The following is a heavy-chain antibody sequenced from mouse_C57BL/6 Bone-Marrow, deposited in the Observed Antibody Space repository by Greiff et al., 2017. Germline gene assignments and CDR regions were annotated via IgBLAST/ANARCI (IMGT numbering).Heavy chain of an antibody. D-gene: IGHD1-1*01. V-gene: IGHV1-55*01. J-gene: IGHJ2*01. Sequence: QVQLQQPGAELVKPGASVKMSCKASGYTFTSYWITWVKQRPGQGLEWIGDIYPGSGSTNYNEKFKSKATLTVATSSSTAYMQLSSLTSEDSAVYYCARTSYYYGSSYLYYFDYWGQGTTLTVSS. CDR2: IYPGSGST. CDR3: ARTSYYYGSSYLYYFDY. CDR1: GYTFTSYW.